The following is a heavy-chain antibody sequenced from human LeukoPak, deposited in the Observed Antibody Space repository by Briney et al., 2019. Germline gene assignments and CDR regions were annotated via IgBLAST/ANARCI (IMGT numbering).Heavy chain of an antibody. J-gene: IGHJ4*02. V-gene: IGHV3-21*01. CDR3: ARDWRSGGNCFGY. CDR1: GFTFSSYS. CDR2: IYTGSTYI. D-gene: IGHD2-15*01. Sequence: GESLRLSCSASGFTFSSYSMNWVRQAPGKGLEWVSSIYTGSTYIYYAESVKGRFIISRDDAKNTLCLQMSSLRAEDTAAYYCARDWRSGGNCFGYWGQGTLVTVSS.